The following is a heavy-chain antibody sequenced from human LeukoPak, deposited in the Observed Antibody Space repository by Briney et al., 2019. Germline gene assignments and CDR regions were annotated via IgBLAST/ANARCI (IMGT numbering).Heavy chain of an antibody. CDR3: ARRADSSGYYAFDI. D-gene: IGHD3-22*01. V-gene: IGHV4-59*01. CDR2: IYYSGSA. CDR1: GGSISSYY. J-gene: IGHJ3*02. Sequence: PSDTLSLTCTVSGGSISSYYWSWIRQPRGKGLEWIGYIYYSGSANYKPSLKSRVTISVDKSKNQLSLKLSSVTAADTAVYYCARRADSSGYYAFDIWGQGTMVTVSS.